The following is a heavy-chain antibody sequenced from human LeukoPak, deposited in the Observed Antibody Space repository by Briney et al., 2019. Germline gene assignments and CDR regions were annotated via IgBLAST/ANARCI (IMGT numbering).Heavy chain of an antibody. CDR3: ARGNYGPFDP. Sequence: SETLSLTCAVSGGSISSGGYSWSWIRQPPGKGLEWIGYIYHSGSTYYNPSLKSRVTISVDRSKNQFSLKLSSVTAADMAVYYCARGNYGPFDPWGQGTLVTVSS. V-gene: IGHV4-30-2*01. CDR1: GGSISSGGYS. CDR2: IYHSGST. J-gene: IGHJ5*02. D-gene: IGHD3-16*01.